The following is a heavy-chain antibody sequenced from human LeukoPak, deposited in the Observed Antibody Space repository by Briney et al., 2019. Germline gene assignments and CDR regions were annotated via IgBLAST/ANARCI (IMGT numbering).Heavy chain of an antibody. J-gene: IGHJ4*02. V-gene: IGHV1-46*01. CDR2: INPSGGST. CDR1: GYTFTSCY. CDR3: ARDPRFLEWERYFDY. D-gene: IGHD3-3*01. Sequence: ASVKVSCKASGYTFTSCYMHWVRQAPGQGLEWMGIINPSGGSTSYAQKFQGRVTMTRDTSTSTVYMELSSLRSEDTAVYYCARDPRFLEWERYFDYWGQGTLVTVSS.